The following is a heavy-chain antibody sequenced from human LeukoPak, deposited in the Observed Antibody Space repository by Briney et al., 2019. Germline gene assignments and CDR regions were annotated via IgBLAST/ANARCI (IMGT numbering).Heavy chain of an antibody. V-gene: IGHV1-8*01. Sequence: ASVKVSCKASGYTFTTYGINWVRQATGQGLEWMGWMNPNSVNTAYAQKFQGRVTMTRNTSISTAYMELSSLRSEDTAVYYCARKRDGGNPLGYRGQGTLVTVSS. J-gene: IGHJ4*02. D-gene: IGHD4-23*01. CDR2: MNPNSVNT. CDR3: ARKRDGGNPLGY. CDR1: GYTFTTYG.